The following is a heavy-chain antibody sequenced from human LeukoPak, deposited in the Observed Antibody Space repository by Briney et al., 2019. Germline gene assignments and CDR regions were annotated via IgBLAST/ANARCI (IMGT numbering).Heavy chain of an antibody. D-gene: IGHD2-15*01. J-gene: IGHJ4*02. CDR2: IIPIFGTA. Sequence: SVKVSCKASGGTFSSYAISWVRQAPGQGLEWMGGIIPIFGTANYAQKFQGRVTITMDKSTSTAYMELSSLRSEDTAVYYCARALVPATEEYYFDYWGQGTLVTVSS. V-gene: IGHV1-69*05. CDR3: ARALVPATEEYYFDY. CDR1: GGTFSSYA.